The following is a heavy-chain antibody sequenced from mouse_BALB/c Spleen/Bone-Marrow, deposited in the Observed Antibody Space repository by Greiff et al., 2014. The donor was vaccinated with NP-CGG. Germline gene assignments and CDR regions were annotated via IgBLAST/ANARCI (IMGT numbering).Heavy chain of an antibody. J-gene: IGHJ2*01. Sequence: VQLQQPGPELVKPGASVKVSCKASGYAFTNYNMNWVKQSHGKSLVWIGYIDPYSGGTNYNQKFRGKATLTVDKSSSTAYMHLNSLTSEDSAVYYCSRGVLAYFDYWGQGTTLTVSS. CDR2: IDPYSGGT. V-gene: IGHV1S135*01. CDR1: GYAFTNYN. CDR3: SRGVLAYFDY. D-gene: IGHD2-14*01.